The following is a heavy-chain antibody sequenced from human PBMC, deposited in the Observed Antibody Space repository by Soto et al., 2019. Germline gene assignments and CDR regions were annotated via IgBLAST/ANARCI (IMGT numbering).Heavy chain of an antibody. CDR2: ISPHNDNT. J-gene: IGHJ3*02. CDR1: GYTFSDYY. CDR3: ATVRPNITMIVVAHAFDI. D-gene: IGHD3-22*01. V-gene: IGHV1-18*01. Sequence: GASVKVSCKASGYTFSDYYVTWVRQAPGHGLEWMGWISPHNDNTNLAQNVKGRVTITADKSTSTAYMELSSLRSEDTAVYYCATVRPNITMIVVAHAFDIWGQGTMVTVSS.